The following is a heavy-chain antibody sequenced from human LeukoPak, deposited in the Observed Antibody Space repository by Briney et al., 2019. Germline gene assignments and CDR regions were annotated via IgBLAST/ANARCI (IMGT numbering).Heavy chain of an antibody. CDR2: IYYSGST. Sequence: SETLSLTCTVSGGSISSGDYYWSWIRQHPGKGLEWIGYIYYSGSTYYTPSLKSRVTISVDTSKNQFSLKLSSVTAADTAVFYCARLLAARRSLDYWGQGSLVTVSS. J-gene: IGHJ4*02. CDR1: GGSISSGDYY. D-gene: IGHD6-6*01. CDR3: ARLLAARRSLDY. V-gene: IGHV4-31*03.